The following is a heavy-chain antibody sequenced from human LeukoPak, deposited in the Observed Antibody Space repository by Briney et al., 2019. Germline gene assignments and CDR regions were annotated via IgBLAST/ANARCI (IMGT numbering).Heavy chain of an antibody. CDR2: INTDSSDI. CDR1: GFTFSRYA. V-gene: IGHV3-21*05. CDR3: ARDTFQPGLIDS. J-gene: IGHJ4*02. D-gene: IGHD2-2*01. Sequence: GGSLRLSCAASGFTFSRYAMNWVRQAPGKGLEWVSYINTDSSDIHYADSVKGPFTISRDNARNTLYLQLSSLRAEDSGVYYCARDTFQPGLIDSWGQGTLVTVSS.